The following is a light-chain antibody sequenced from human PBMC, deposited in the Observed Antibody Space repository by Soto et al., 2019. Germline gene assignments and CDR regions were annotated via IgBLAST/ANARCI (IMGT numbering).Light chain of an antibody. CDR3: QVWEGSRDQVV. CDR1: KIATQS. CDR2: DNT. V-gene: IGLV3-21*02. J-gene: IGLJ3*02. Sequence: SSELTQSPSVSVAPGQTAKITCGAPKIATQSVHWSQQKPGQAPVLVVYDNTDRPSGIPERFSPSKSGATAILTITRVEAGDEADYYCQVWEGSRDQVVFGGGTKLTVL.